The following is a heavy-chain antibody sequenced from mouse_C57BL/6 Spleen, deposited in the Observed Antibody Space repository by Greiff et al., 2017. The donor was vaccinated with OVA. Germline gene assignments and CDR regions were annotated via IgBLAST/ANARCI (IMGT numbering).Heavy chain of an antibody. CDR2: IDPSDSYT. Sequence: QVQLQQPGAELVRPGTSVKLSCKASGYTFTSYWMHWVKQRPGQGLEWIGVIDPSDSYTNYNQKFKGKATLTVDTSSSTAYMQLSSLTSEDSAVYYCARSTDSSGPYYAMDYWGQGTSVTVSS. CDR3: ARSTDSSGPYYAMDY. D-gene: IGHD3-2*02. CDR1: GYTFTSYW. V-gene: IGHV1-59*01. J-gene: IGHJ4*01.